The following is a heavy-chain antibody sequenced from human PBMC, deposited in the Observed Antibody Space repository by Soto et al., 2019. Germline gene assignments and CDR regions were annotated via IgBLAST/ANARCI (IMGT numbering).Heavy chain of an antibody. J-gene: IGHJ3*02. Sequence: VGSLRLSCAASGFTFSNAWMSWVRQAPGKGLEWVGRIKSKTDGGTTDYAAPVKGRFTISRDDSKNTLYLQMNSLKTEDTAVYYCTTAVVPAAISAFDIWGQGTMVTVSS. V-gene: IGHV3-15*01. CDR3: TTAVVPAAISAFDI. D-gene: IGHD2-2*01. CDR1: GFTFSNAW. CDR2: IKSKTDGGTT.